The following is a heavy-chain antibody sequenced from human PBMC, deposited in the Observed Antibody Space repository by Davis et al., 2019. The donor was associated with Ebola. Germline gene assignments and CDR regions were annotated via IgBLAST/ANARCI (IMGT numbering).Heavy chain of an antibody. D-gene: IGHD4-17*01. V-gene: IGHV3-74*01. CDR2: INMHGTIT. CDR3: ARVAYGDYWRWFDS. CDR1: GFTFNNFW. J-gene: IGHJ5*01. Sequence: PGGSLRLSCAASGFTFNNFWMHWVRQAPGKGLVWVSRINMHGTITTYADSVKGRFSISRDNAKNTVYLQMNNLRAEDTAVYYCARVAYGDYWRWFDSWGQGTLVTVSS.